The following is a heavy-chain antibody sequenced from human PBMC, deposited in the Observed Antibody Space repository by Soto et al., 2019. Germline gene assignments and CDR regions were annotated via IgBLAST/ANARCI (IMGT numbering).Heavy chain of an antibody. CDR1: GVSISSYY. Sequence: SETLSLTCTVSGVSISSYYWSWIRQPPGKGLEWIGSIFHTENTDYNPSLKSRVTISIDTSKKQFSLNLRSVTAADTAIYYCARVNRVAFDYWGQGTLVTVS. V-gene: IGHV4-59*01. CDR3: ARVNRVAFDY. J-gene: IGHJ4*02. CDR2: IFHTENT. D-gene: IGHD3-3*01.